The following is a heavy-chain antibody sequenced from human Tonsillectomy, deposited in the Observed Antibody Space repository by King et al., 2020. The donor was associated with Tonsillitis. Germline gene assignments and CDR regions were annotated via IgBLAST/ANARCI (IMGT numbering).Heavy chain of an antibody. D-gene: IGHD3-10*01. Sequence: VQLVESGGGVVRPGRSVRLACAGSGFVFSDYAVHWVRRAPGKGLEWVAVISHNGTEQYYAASVKGRATISRDNSKNTVYLEMKSLRVDDTSLFYCVRDRRGEYSLGKAYPRSYLMDVWGEGTMVTLSS. CDR2: ISHNGTEQ. CDR3: VRDRRGEYSLGKAYPRSYLMDV. V-gene: IGHV3-30*04. J-gene: IGHJ6*04. CDR1: GFVFSDYA.